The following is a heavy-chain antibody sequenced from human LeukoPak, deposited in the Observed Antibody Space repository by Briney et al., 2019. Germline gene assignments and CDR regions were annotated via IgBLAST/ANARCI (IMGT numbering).Heavy chain of an antibody. V-gene: IGHV5-51*01. D-gene: IGHD3-3*01. CDR2: IYPGDSDT. J-gene: IGHJ4*02. CDR3: ARQNDFRLDY. CDR1: GYTFSSYW. Sequence: GESLRFSCKGSGYTFSSYWIGWLRQMPGKGLEWMGIIYPGDSDTRYTPSLQGQVTISVDTSICTAYLQWSSLKASDSAIYYCARQNDFRLDYWGQGTLVTVSS.